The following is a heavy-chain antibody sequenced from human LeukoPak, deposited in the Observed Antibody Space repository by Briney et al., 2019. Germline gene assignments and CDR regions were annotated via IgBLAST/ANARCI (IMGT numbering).Heavy chain of an antibody. CDR2: INPGGTEK. V-gene: IGHV3-7*01. D-gene: IGHD3-10*02. Sequence: GGSLRLSCAASGFTFSNNWMNWVRQAPGKGLEWVGNINPGGTEKYYVDSVTGRFTISRDNAKNSLYLQMNSLRVEDTAVYYCARDGDYDRSYRSGFDYWGQGTLVTVSS. CDR3: ARDGDYDRSYRSGFDY. J-gene: IGHJ4*02. CDR1: GFTFSNNW.